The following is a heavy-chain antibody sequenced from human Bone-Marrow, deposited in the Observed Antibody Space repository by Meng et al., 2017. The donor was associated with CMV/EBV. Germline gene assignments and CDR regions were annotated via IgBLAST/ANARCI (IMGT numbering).Heavy chain of an antibody. V-gene: IGHV5-51*01. J-gene: IGHJ5*02. D-gene: IGHD6-6*01. CDR1: SW. Sequence: SWTRWVPLSPRKCLDWMGIIYPGASDTRYSPSFQGQATVSAANSISTAFLQWSSLKSSDTAMSYCARSGSYSSSSNWFDPWGQGTLVTVSS. CDR2: IYPGASDT. CDR3: ARSGSYSSSSNWFDP.